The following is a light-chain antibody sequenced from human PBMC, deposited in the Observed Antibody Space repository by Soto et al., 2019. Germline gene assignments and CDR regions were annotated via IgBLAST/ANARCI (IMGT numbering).Light chain of an antibody. CDR2: SNN. CDR3: AAWDDSLNGPL. Sequence: QAVVTQPPSASGTPGQRVTISRSGSSSNIGSNAVNWYQQLPGTAPTLLIYSNNQRPSGVPDRFSGSKSGTSASLAVNGLQSEDEADYYCAAWDDSLNGPLFGGGTKLTVL. CDR1: SSNIGSNA. V-gene: IGLV1-44*01. J-gene: IGLJ3*02.